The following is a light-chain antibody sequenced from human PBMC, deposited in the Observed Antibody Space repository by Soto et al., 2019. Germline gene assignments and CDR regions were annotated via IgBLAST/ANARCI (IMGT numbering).Light chain of an antibody. CDR1: QSVSTN. CDR3: QQRSNWPPGRT. V-gene: IGKV3-11*01. Sequence: VMTQSPATLSVSPGERAALSCRASQSVSTNLAWYQQKPGQPPRLLIYFASTRATAVPARFSGSGSGTDFTLTISSLEPEDFAVYYCQQRSNWPPGRTFGQGTKVDIK. J-gene: IGKJ1*01. CDR2: FAS.